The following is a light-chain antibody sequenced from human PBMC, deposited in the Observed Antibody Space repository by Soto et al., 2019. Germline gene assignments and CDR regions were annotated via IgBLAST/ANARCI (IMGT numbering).Light chain of an antibody. CDR1: NSDVGSYDL. J-gene: IGLJ1*01. Sequence: QSALTQPASVSGSPGQSITISCTGTNSDVGSYDLVSWYQQHPGKAPKLMIFDNSNRPSGVSNRFSGSKSGNTASLTISGLQAEDEADYYCCSYAGPRTYVFGTGTKLTVL. CDR3: CSYAGPRTYV. CDR2: DNS. V-gene: IGLV2-23*01.